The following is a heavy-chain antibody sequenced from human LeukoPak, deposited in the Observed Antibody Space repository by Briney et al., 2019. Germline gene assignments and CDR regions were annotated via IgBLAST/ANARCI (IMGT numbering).Heavy chain of an antibody. CDR2: ISNDGGGT. Sequence: PGGSLRLSCSASGFIFNNYGLMWVRQAPGKGLEWVSAISNDGGGTTYADFVKGRFTISRDNSKNTLSLQMNSLRAEDTAVYYCARERGEVGAMGDWGQGTLVTVSS. CDR1: GFIFNNYG. CDR3: ARERGEVGAMGD. V-gene: IGHV3-23*01. D-gene: IGHD1-26*01. J-gene: IGHJ4*02.